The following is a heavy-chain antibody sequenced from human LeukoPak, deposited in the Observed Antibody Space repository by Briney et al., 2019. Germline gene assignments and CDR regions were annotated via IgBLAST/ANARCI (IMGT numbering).Heavy chain of an antibody. CDR1: GYTFTSYG. CDR3: ARDLDSGSYFGY. V-gene: IGHV1-2*02. CDR2: INPNSGGT. D-gene: IGHD1-26*01. Sequence: GASVKVSCKASGYTFTSYGISWVRQAPGQGLEWMGWINPNSGGTNYAQKFQGRVTMTRDTSTSTVYMELSSLRSEDTAVYYCARDLDSGSYFGYWGQGTLVTVSS. J-gene: IGHJ4*02.